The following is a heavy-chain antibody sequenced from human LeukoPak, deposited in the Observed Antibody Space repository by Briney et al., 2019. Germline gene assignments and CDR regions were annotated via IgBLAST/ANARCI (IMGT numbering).Heavy chain of an antibody. Sequence: GGSLRLSCAASGFSFSNYAMSWVRQAPGKGLEWVSAISGSGGSTYYADSVKGRFTISRDNSKNTLYLQMNSLRGEDTAVYYCAKGSRDSGYDGWLHYWGQGTLITVSS. V-gene: IGHV3-23*01. D-gene: IGHD5-12*01. J-gene: IGHJ4*02. CDR1: GFSFSNYA. CDR3: AKGSRDSGYDGWLHY. CDR2: ISGSGGST.